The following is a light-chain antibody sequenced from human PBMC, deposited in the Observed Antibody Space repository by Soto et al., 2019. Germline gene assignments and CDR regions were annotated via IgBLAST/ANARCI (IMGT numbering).Light chain of an antibody. CDR2: GAS. V-gene: IGKV3-20*01. CDR1: QSVSSSY. J-gene: IGKJ1*01. Sequence: EIVLTQSPGTLSLSPGERATLSCRASQSVSSSYLAWYQQKPGQAPRLLIYGASSRVTGIPDRFSGSGSGTDFTLTISRLELEDFAVYYCQQYGSSPWTFGQGTKVEIK. CDR3: QQYGSSPWT.